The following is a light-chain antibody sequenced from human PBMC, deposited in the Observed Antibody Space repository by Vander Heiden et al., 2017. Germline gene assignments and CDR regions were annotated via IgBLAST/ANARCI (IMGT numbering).Light chain of an antibody. V-gene: IGLV3-21*02. CDR2: DDS. CDR3: QVWDSSTDHPYV. CDR1: NIGSKS. Sequence: SYVLPQPPSVSVAPGQTARITCGGNNIGSKSVHWYQQKPGQAPVLVVYDDSDQPSGIPERFSGSNSGNTATLTISRVEAGDEADYYCQVWDSSTDHPYVFGTGTQVTVL. J-gene: IGLJ1*01.